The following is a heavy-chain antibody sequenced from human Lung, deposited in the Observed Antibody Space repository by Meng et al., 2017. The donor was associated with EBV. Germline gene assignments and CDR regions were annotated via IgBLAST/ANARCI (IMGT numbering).Heavy chain of an antibody. J-gene: IGHJ4*02. CDR2: TYYRSKWYT. CDR1: GDSVSSTSVT. D-gene: IGHD6-13*01. Sequence: QVQLQQSGPGLVKPSQTLSLTCAISGDSVSSTSVTWNWIRQSPSGGLEWLGRTYYRSKWYTDYALSLKSRVTINADTSKNHFSLQLNSVTPKDTAVYYCARDERSWYYFDYWGQGTLFTVSS. CDR3: ARDERSWYYFDY. V-gene: IGHV6-1*01.